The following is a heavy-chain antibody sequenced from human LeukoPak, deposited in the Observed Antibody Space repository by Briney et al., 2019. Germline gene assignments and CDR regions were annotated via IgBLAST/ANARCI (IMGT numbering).Heavy chain of an antibody. D-gene: IGHD6-19*01. CDR2: IYYSGST. CDR1: GGSISSSSYY. CDR3: ARQPIAVAGYYFDY. Sequence: SETLSLTCTVSGGSISSSSYYWGWIRPPPGKGLEWIGSIYYSGSTYYNPSLKSRVTISVDTAKNQFSLKLSSVTAADTAVYYCARQPIAVAGYYFDYWGQGTLVTVSS. J-gene: IGHJ4*02. V-gene: IGHV4-39*01.